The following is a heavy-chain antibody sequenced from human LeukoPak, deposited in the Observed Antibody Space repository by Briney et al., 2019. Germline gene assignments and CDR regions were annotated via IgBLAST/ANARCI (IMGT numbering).Heavy chain of an antibody. J-gene: IGHJ1*01. CDR3: ARGAARGNRYFQH. D-gene: IGHD3-16*01. Sequence: PSETLSLTCAVYGGSFSGYYWGWIRQPPGKGLEWIGEINHSGSTNYNPSLKSRVTISVDTSKNQFSLKLSSVTAADTAVYYCARGAARGNRYFQHWGQGTLVTVSS. CDR2: INHSGST. CDR1: GGSFSGYY. V-gene: IGHV4-34*01.